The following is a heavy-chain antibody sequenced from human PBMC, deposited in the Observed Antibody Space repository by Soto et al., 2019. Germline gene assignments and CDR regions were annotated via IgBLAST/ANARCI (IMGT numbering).Heavy chain of an antibody. Sequence: SETLSLTCTVSGGSISSSSYYWGWIRQPPGKGLEWIGSIYYSGSTYYNPSLKSRVTVSVDTSKNQFSLKLSSVTAADTAVYYCASPKIAFYNWFDPWGQGTLVTVSS. J-gene: IGHJ5*02. CDR2: IYYSGST. V-gene: IGHV4-39*01. CDR1: GGSISSSSYY. CDR3: ASPKIAFYNWFDP. D-gene: IGHD3-3*02.